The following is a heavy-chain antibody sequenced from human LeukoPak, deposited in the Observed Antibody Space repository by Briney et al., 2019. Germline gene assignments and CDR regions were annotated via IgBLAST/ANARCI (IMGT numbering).Heavy chain of an antibody. CDR1: GFPLSRYA. CDR2: INTKTGNP. J-gene: IGHJ5*02. D-gene: IGHD2/OR15-2a*01. V-gene: IGHV7-4-1*02. Sequence: ASVKVSCKASGFPLSRYALNWFREAPGQGLEYMGWINTKTGNPTYVQGFKGRFVFSLDTSVSTAYLQISSLKAEDTAVYYCARDMVIDTGDWFDPWGPGTLVTVSS. CDR3: ARDMVIDTGDWFDP.